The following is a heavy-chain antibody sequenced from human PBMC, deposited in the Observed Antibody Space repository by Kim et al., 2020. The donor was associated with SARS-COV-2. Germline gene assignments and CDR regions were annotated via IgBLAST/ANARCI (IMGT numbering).Heavy chain of an antibody. V-gene: IGHV1-3*01. D-gene: IGHD3-9*01. CDR2: INAGNGNT. CDR3: AIFHLLYYYYGMDV. J-gene: IGHJ6*02. CDR1: GYTFTSYA. Sequence: ASVKVSCKASGYTFTSYAMHWVRQAPGQRLEWMGWINAGNGNTKYTQKFQGRVTITRDTSASTAYMELSSLRSEDTAVYYCAIFHLLYYYYGMDVWGQGTTVTVSS.